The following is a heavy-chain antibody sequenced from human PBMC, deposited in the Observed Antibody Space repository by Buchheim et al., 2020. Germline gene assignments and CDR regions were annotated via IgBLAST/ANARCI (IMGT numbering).Heavy chain of an antibody. CDR2: IDPSDSYS. CDR3: ARHMKRSGYQPPDY. Sequence: EVQLVQSGAEVKKPGESLRISCKGSGYSFTNYWITWVRQMPGRGLEWMGRIDPSDSYSDYSPSFQGHVTISGDKSIRPAYPQWSSLKASDTAMYYCARHMKRSGYQPPDYWGQGTL. D-gene: IGHD3-22*01. J-gene: IGHJ4*02. CDR1: GYSFTNYW. V-gene: IGHV5-10-1*01.